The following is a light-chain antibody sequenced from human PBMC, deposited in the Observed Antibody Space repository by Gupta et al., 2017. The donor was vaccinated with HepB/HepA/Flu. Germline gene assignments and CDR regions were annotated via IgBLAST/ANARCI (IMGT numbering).Light chain of an antibody. V-gene: IGLV2-14*03. CDR1: SNDVGGFNY. J-gene: IGLJ3*02. CDR2: DVS. CDR3: SSYTTTSTVV. Sequence: QSALTQPASVSGSPGQSITISCTGTSNDVGGFNYVSWYQQHPGKAPRLMIYDVSNRPSGVSNRFSGFKSGNTASLTISGLQADDEADYYCSSYTTTSTVVFGGGTTLTVL.